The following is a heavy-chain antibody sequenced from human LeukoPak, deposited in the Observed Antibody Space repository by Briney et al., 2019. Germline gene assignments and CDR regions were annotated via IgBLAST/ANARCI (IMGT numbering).Heavy chain of an antibody. J-gene: IGHJ4*02. CDR2: INPSGGST. CDR3: ARDLSYCGGDCYSEDY. V-gene: IGHV1-46*01. CDR1: GYTFTSYY. Sequence: ASVKVSCKAAGYTFTSYYIHWVRQAPGQGLEWMGIINPSGGSTSYAQKFQGRVTMTRDTSTSTVYMQLSSLRSEDTAVYYCARDLSYCGGDCYSEDYWGQGTLVTVSS. D-gene: IGHD2-21*02.